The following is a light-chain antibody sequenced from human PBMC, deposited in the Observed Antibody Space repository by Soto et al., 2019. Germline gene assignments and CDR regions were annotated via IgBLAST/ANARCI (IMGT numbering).Light chain of an antibody. Sequence: EIVLTQSPGILSLSPGERATLSCRASQSVSSSYLAWYQQKPGQAPRLLIYGASSRATGIPDRFSGSGSGTDFTLTISRLEPEDFAVYYCQQYGNSRTWTFGQGTTVEI. CDR3: QQYGNSRTWT. CDR1: QSVSSSY. CDR2: GAS. J-gene: IGKJ1*01. V-gene: IGKV3-20*01.